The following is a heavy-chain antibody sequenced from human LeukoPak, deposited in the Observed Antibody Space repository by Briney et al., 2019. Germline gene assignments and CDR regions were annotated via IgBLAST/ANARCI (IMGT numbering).Heavy chain of an antibody. D-gene: IGHD6-19*01. CDR2: IYYSGST. Sequence: SETLSLTCAVYGGSISSYYWSWIRQPPGKGLEWIGYIYYSGSTNYNPSLKSRVTISVDTSKNQFSLKLSSVTAADTAVYYCARKSSSGWNNWYFDLWGRGTLVTVSS. CDR1: GGSISSYY. J-gene: IGHJ2*01. CDR3: ARKSSSGWNNWYFDL. V-gene: IGHV4-59*01.